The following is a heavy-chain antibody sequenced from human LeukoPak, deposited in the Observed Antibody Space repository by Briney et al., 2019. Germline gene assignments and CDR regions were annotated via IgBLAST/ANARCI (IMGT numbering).Heavy chain of an antibody. CDR1: GYTFTGYY. J-gene: IGHJ5*02. Sequence: GASVKVSCKASGYTFTGYYMHWVRQAPGQGLEWMGWINPNSGGTNYAQKFQGRVTMTRDTSIGTAYMELSRLRSDDTAVYYCARDPVVVVPAAMRFDPWGQGTLVTVSS. CDR2: INPNSGGT. V-gene: IGHV1-2*02. CDR3: ARDPVVVVPAAMRFDP. D-gene: IGHD2-2*01.